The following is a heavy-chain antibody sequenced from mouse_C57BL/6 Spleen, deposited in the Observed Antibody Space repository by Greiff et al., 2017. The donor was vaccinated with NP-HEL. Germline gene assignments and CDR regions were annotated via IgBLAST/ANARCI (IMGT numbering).Heavy chain of an antibody. CDR3: ARDLWDDAY. D-gene: IGHD4-1*01. J-gene: IGHJ3*01. V-gene: IGHV3-6*01. Sequence: EVKLMESGPGLVKPSQSLSLTCSVTGYSITSGYYWNWIRQFPGNKLEWMGYISYDGSNNYNPSLKNRISITRDTSKNQFFLKLNSVTTEDTATYYCARDLWDDAYWGQGTLVTVSA. CDR2: ISYDGSN. CDR1: GYSITSGYY.